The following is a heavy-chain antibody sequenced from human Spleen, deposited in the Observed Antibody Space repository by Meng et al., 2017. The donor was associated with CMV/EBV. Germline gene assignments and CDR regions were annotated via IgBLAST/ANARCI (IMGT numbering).Heavy chain of an antibody. V-gene: IGHV3-30-3*01. CDR2: ISYDGSGK. Sequence: GGSLRLSCVVPGSTFSSYAMHWVRQAPGKGLEWMAVISYDGSGKYYGDSVKGRFTISRDNSKNTLYLQMNSLRTGDTAVYYCARSPKYSSGWYIDSWGQGTLVTVSS. J-gene: IGHJ4*02. D-gene: IGHD6-19*01. CDR1: GSTFSSYA. CDR3: ARSPKYSSGWYIDS.